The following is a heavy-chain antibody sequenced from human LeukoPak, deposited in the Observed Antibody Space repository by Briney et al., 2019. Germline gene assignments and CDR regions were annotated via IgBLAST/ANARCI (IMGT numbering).Heavy chain of an antibody. CDR3: ARRGSYYGDSMDY. CDR2: ISSNGGST. D-gene: IGHD1-26*01. J-gene: IGHJ4*02. Sequence: PVGSLRLSCAASGFTFSSYAMHWVRQAPGKGLEYVSAISSNGGSTYYANSMKGRFTISRDNSKNTLYLHMVSLRVEDMAVYYCARRGSYYGDSMDYWGQGTLVTVSS. CDR1: GFTFSSYA. V-gene: IGHV3-64*01.